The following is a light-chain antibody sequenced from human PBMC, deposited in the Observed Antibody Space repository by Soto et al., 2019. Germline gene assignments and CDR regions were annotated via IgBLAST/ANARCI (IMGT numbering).Light chain of an antibody. V-gene: IGKV1-5*03. Sequence: QMTQSPSTPSASVGDRVTLTCRASQSVSSWLAWYQQKPGKAPKLLIYKASRLHSGVSSRFSGSESGTEFTLTISSLQPDDFATYYCQQYSGDSRTFGQGTKVDIK. CDR2: KAS. CDR1: QSVSSW. CDR3: QQYSGDSRT. J-gene: IGKJ1*01.